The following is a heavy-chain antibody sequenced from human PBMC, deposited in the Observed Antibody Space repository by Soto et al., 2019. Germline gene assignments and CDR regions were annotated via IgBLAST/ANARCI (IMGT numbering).Heavy chain of an antibody. CDR2: IYHSGST. CDR1: GGSISSGGYS. Sequence: PSETLSLTCAVSGGSISSGGYSWSWIRQPPGKGLEWIGYIYHSGSTYYNPSLKSRVTISVDTSKNQFSLKLSSVTAADTAVYYCASPIAAAGTTWGQGTLVTVSS. J-gene: IGHJ5*02. D-gene: IGHD6-13*01. CDR3: ASPIAAAGTT. V-gene: IGHV4-30-2*01.